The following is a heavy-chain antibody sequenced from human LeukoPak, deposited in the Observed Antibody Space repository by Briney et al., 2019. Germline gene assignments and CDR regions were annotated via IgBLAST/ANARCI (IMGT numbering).Heavy chain of an antibody. V-gene: IGHV3-23*01. J-gene: IGHJ4*02. CDR1: GFTFSSYS. CDR3: AAYDPVDY. Sequence: GGSLRLSCAASGFTFSSYSMSWVRQTPGKGLEWVSAISASGGSTYYADSVKGRFTISRDSSKNTLYLQMNSLRAEDTAVYFCAAYDPVDYWGQGTLVTVSS. CDR2: ISASGGST. D-gene: IGHD5-12*01.